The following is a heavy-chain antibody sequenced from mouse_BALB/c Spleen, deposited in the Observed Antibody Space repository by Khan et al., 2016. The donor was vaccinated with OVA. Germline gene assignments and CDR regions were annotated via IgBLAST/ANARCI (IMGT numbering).Heavy chain of an antibody. D-gene: IGHD2-10*02. CDR3: RISTSIA. Sequence: EVQLQQSGAELVKPAASLKLSCTASGYNIKDIYIHWVKQRPEKGLARIRRTDPANGNTKYDPKFQGKATITADTSSTTAYLPLSRLTSEDNAVSYCRISTSIAWGQGTTHTVSS. CDR1: GYNIKDIY. CDR2: TDPANGNT. J-gene: IGHJ2*01. V-gene: IGHV14-3*02.